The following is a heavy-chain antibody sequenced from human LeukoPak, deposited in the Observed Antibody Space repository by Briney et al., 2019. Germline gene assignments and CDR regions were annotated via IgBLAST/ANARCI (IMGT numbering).Heavy chain of an antibody. V-gene: IGHV4-34*01. J-gene: IGHJ4*02. D-gene: IGHD3-10*01. Sequence: SETLSLTCAIYGGSFGGYYWSWIRQPPGKGLEWIGEINHSGSTNYNPSLKSRVTISVDTSKNHFSLKLSSVTAVDTAVYYCAGPGAGDLDYWGQGTLVTVSS. CDR2: INHSGST. CDR3: AGPGAGDLDY. CDR1: GGSFGGYY.